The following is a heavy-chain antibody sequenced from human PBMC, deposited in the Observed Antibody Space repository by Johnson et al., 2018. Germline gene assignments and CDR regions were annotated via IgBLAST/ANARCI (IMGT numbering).Heavy chain of an antibody. CDR1: GFTFNTCC. J-gene: IGHJ6*02. D-gene: IGHD3-10*01. Sequence: VQLVESGGGLVQRGGSLRLSCAASGFTFNTCCMNWVRQAPGKGLEWVANIKQGRFTISTDNVKNSLYLQMNTLRAEDTAIYYCAREGAAGPRGHYYYGMDVWGQGTTVIVSS. CDR2: IK. CDR3: AREGAAGPRGHYYYGMDV. V-gene: IGHV3-7*01.